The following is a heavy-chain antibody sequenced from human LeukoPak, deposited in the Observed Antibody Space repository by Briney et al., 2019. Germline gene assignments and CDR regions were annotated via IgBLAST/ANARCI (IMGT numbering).Heavy chain of an antibody. CDR2: IIPIFGTA. J-gene: IGHJ4*02. CDR3: ARPLMGSSGWYDY. D-gene: IGHD6-19*01. CDR1: GCTFSSYA. V-gene: IGHV1-69*05. Sequence: SVKVSCKASGCTFSSYAINWVRQAPGQGLEWMGWIIPIFGTANYAQKFQGRVTITTNESTSTAYMELSSLRSEDTAVYYCARPLMGSSGWYDYSGQGTLVTVSS.